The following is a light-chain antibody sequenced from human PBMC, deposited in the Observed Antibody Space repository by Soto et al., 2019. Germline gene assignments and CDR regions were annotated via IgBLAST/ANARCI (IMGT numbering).Light chain of an antibody. V-gene: IGKV3-20*01. Sequence: EIVLAQSPGTLSLSPGEGATLSCRASQSVSSSYLAWYQQKPGQAPRLLIYGASSRATGIPDRFSGSGSGTDFTLTISRLEPEDFAVYYCQQYGSSPWTFGQGTKVDNK. J-gene: IGKJ1*01. CDR3: QQYGSSPWT. CDR1: QSVSSSY. CDR2: GAS.